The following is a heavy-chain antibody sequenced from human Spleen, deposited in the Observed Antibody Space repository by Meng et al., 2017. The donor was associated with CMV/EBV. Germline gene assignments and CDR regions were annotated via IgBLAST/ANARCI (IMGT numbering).Heavy chain of an antibody. D-gene: IGHD2-15*01. Sequence: GGSLRLSCAASGFTFTNYDMHWIRQAPGKGLMWVAVTSNDGSNKYYADSVKGRFTISRDNSKNTLYLQMNSLRAEDTAVYYCAKVRYCNGGTCPFAEYFQHWGQGTVVTVSS. CDR3: AKVRYCNGGTCPFAEYFQH. J-gene: IGHJ1*01. CDR1: GFTFTNYD. V-gene: IGHV3-30*18. CDR2: TSNDGSNK.